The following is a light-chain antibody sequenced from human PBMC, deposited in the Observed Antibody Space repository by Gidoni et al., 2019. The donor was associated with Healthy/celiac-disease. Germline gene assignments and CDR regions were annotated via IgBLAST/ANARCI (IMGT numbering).Light chain of an antibody. Sequence: EIVMTQSPATLSVSPGERATLSCRASQSVSSNLAWYQQKPGQAPRLLIYGASTRATGIPARFGGSGSGTEFTLTISSLQSEDFAVYYCRQYDNWPPLTFGGGTKVEIK. V-gene: IGKV3-15*01. CDR1: QSVSSN. CDR3: RQYDNWPPLT. CDR2: GAS. J-gene: IGKJ4*01.